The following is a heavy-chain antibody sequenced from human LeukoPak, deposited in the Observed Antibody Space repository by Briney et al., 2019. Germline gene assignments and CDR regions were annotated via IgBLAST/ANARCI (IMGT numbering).Heavy chain of an antibody. D-gene: IGHD6-6*01. J-gene: IGHJ6*03. V-gene: IGHV1-46*01. CDR3: ARTLDGYSSSSPYYYYYMDV. CDR2: INPSGGST. Sequence: ASVKVSCKASGYTFTSYYMHWVRQAPGQGLEWMGIINPSGGSTSYAQKFQGRVTMTRDMSTSTVYMEVSSLRSEDTAVYYCARTLDGYSSSSPYYYYYMDVWGKGTTVTVSS. CDR1: GYTFTSYY.